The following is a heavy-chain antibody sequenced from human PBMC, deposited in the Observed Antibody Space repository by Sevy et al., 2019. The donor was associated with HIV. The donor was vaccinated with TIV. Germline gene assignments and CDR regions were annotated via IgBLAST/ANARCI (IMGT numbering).Heavy chain of an antibody. CDR3: AKVPTEAWVYDYVWGSYSPYYFDY. J-gene: IGHJ4*02. Sequence: GGSLRLSCAASGFTFSGYAMSWVRQAPGKGLEWVSSIRGSGGSTYYADSVKGRFTISRDSSKSTLFLQMNSLRDEDTAVYYFAKVPTEAWVYDYVWGSYSPYYFDYWGQGTLVTVSS. D-gene: IGHD3-16*01. CDR1: GFTFSGYA. V-gene: IGHV3-23*01. CDR2: IRGSGGST.